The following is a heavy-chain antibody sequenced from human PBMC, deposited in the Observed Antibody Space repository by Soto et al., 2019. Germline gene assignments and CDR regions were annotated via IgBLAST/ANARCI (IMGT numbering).Heavy chain of an antibody. CDR2: INDNGGT. J-gene: IGHJ6*02. V-gene: IGHV4-34*01. D-gene: IGHD3-10*01. CDR3: ARGRYSYETIYYKFYYYALDV. CDR1: GVSIRGYY. Sequence: QVQQQQWGAGLLKPSETLSLICGVYGVSIRGYYWGWIRQSPRKVLGWIGDINDNGGTNYNPDLKSRVTTSLDTSKKQVSLMVSSGTAADTAVYYCARGRYSYETIYYKFYYYALDVWGQGNTFTVSS.